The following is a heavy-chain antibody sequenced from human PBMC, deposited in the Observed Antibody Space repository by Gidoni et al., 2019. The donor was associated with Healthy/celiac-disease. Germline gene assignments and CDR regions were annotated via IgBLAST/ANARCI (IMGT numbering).Heavy chain of an antibody. J-gene: IGHJ4*02. V-gene: IGHV3-73*02. CDR2: IRSKANSYAT. CDR3: TRLVTMVRGVDFDY. D-gene: IGHD3-10*01. Sequence: EVQLVESGEGLVQPGGSLKLSCAASGLTFSGPAMHWVRQASGKGLEWVGRIRSKANSYATAYAASVKGRFTISRDDSKNTAYLQMNSLKTEDTAVYYCTRLVTMVRGVDFDYWGQGTLVTVSS. CDR1: GLTFSGPA.